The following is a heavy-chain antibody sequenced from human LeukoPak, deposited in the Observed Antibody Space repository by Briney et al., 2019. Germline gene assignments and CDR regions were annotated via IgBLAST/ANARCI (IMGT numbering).Heavy chain of an antibody. Sequence: PSETLSLTCTVSGGSISSYYWSWIRQPAGKGLEWIGRIYTSGSTNYNPSLKSRVTMSVDTSKNQFSLKLSSVTAADTAVYYCARDGRYYDSSGSKPFYGMDVWGQGTTVTVSS. D-gene: IGHD3-22*01. CDR1: GGSISSYY. CDR2: IYTSGST. V-gene: IGHV4-4*07. J-gene: IGHJ6*02. CDR3: ARDGRYYDSSGSKPFYGMDV.